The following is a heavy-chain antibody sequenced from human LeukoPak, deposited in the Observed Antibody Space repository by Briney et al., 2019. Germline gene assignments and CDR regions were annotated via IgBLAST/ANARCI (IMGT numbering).Heavy chain of an antibody. CDR3: AREQKDIVVVVAAQFDAFDI. CDR2: ISSSSSYI. J-gene: IGHJ3*02. D-gene: IGHD2-15*01. V-gene: IGHV3-21*01. CDR1: GFTFSSYS. Sequence: PGGFLRLSCAASGFTFSSYSMNWVRQAPGKGLEWVSSISSSSSYIYYADSVKGRFTISRDNAKNSLYLQMNSLRAEDTAVYYCAREQKDIVVVVAAQFDAFDIWGQGTMVTVSS.